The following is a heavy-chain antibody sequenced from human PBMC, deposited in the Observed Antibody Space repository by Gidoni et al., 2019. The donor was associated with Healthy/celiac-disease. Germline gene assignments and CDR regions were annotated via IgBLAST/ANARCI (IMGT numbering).Heavy chain of an antibody. J-gene: IGHJ4*02. CDR2: ISCSGGST. Sequence: EVQLVESGGGLVQPGGSRRLSCAASRSTFSSYAMSWVRQAPGKGLEWVSAISCSGGSTYYADSVKGRFTISRDNSKNTLYLQMNSLRAEDTAVYYCAKAIEYSSSPGDYWGQGTLVTVSS. V-gene: IGHV3-23*04. CDR3: AKAIEYSSSPGDY. CDR1: RSTFSSYA. D-gene: IGHD6-6*01.